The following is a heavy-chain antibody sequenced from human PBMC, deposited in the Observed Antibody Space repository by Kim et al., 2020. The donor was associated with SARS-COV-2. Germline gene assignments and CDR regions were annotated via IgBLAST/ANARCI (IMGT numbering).Heavy chain of an antibody. J-gene: IGHJ6*02. D-gene: IGHD3-10*01. V-gene: IGHV4-59*13. CDR3: ARAGESGWFRVISGMEV. CDR1: GGSISSYY. Sequence: SETLSLTCTVSGGSISSYYWSWIRQPPGKGLEWIGNIYYSGSTNYNPSLKSRVTISVDTSKNQFSLKLSSVTAADTAVYYCARAGESGWFRVISGMEVWGQGTTGTVFS. CDR2: IYYSGST.